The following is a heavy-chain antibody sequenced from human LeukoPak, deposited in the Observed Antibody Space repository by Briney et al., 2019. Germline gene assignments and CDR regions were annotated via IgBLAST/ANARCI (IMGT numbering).Heavy chain of an antibody. CDR2: MNPNSGNT. V-gene: IGHV1-8*01. CDR3: ARGRLYCSGGSCYYMGV. J-gene: IGHJ6*03. D-gene: IGHD2-15*01. CDR1: GYTFTSYD. Sequence: ASVKVSCKASGYTFTSYDINWVRQATGQGLEGMGWMNPNSGNTGYAQKFQGRVTMTRNTSRSTAYMELSSLRSEDTAVYYCARGRLYCSGGSCYYMGVWGKGTTVTVSS.